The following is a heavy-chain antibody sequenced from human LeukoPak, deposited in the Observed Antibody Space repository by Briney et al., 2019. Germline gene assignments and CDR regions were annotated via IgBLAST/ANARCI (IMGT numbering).Heavy chain of an antibody. V-gene: IGHV3-9*01. J-gene: IGHJ4*02. CDR1: GFTFDDYA. D-gene: IGHD3-10*01. CDR3: AKDFRITMVRGVTIDN. Sequence: GGSLRLSCADSGFTFDDYAMHWVRQAPGKGLEWVSGISWNSGGIGYADSVKGRFTISRDNAKNSLYLQMNSLRAEDTALYYCAKDFRITMVRGVTIDNWGQGTLVTVSS. CDR2: ISWNSGGI.